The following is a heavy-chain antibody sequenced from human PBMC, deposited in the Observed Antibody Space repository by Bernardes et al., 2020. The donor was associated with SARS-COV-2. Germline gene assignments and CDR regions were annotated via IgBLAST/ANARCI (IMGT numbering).Heavy chain of an antibody. V-gene: IGHV3-74*01. J-gene: IGHJ3*02. Sequence: GGSLRLSCTASGFTFSSYWMHWVRQAPGKGLVWVSRMSSDGIITSYVDSVKGRFTISRDNAKKMLYLEMNSLRAEDTAVYYCTRGRVGATSRGAFDIWGRGTMVTVSS. CDR1: GFTFSSYW. CDR2: MSSDGIIT. CDR3: TRGRVGATSRGAFDI. D-gene: IGHD1-26*01.